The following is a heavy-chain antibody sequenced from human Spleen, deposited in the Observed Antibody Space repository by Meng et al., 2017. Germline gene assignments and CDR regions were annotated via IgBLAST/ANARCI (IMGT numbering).Heavy chain of an antibody. J-gene: IGHJ4*02. CDR1: CNTFTSYH. CDR2: INSNTGNP. CDR3: ARLSWGVTGNDF. V-gene: IGHV7-4-1*02. D-gene: IGHD6-19*01. Sequence: VHRVRVGVGWRDPGSSAQVSYKAPCNTFTSYHINWVRQAPGHGLEWMGWINSNTGNPTYAQGFTGRFVFSLDTSVGTAYLQISSLKAEDTAVYYCARLSWGVTGNDFWGQGTLVTVSS.